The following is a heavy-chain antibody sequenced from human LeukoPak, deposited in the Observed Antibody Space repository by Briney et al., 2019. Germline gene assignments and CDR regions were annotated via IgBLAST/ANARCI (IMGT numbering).Heavy chain of an antibody. Sequence: ASVKVSCKASGYTFTSYGISWVRQAPGQGLEWMGWISAYNGNTNYAQKLQGRVTMAEDTSTDTAYMELSSLRSEDTAVYYCATARPTMVRGMLDYWGQGTLVTVSS. CDR3: ATARPTMVRGMLDY. J-gene: IGHJ4*02. CDR1: GYTFTSYG. CDR2: ISAYNGNT. D-gene: IGHD3-10*01. V-gene: IGHV1-18*01.